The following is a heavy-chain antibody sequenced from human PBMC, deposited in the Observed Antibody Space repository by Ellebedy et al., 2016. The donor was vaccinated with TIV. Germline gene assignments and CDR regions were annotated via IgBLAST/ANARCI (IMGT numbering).Heavy chain of an antibody. J-gene: IGHJ4*02. CDR1: GYDFSTYA. V-gene: IGHV5-51*01. CDR2: ISPGDSQT. Sequence: GESLKISXQISGYDFSTYAIGWVRQMPGKGLEWMGIISPGDSQTIYSPSFQGPVTMAVDKSIATAYLQWRSLKASDTGMYYCVRLYYFESSGYYTPFDYWGQGTLVIVSS. CDR3: VRLYYFESSGYYTPFDY. D-gene: IGHD3-22*01.